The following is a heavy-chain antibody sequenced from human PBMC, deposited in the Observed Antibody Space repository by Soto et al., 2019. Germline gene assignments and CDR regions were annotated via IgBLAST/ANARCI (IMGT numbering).Heavy chain of an antibody. CDR2: IDWDDDK. Sequence: SGPTLVNPTQTPTLTCTFSGFSLSASGMCVSWIRQPPGKALEWLALIDWDDDKYYSTSLKTRLAISKDTSKNQVVLTMTNMDPVDTATYYCARILGRVGATTVYYYGMDVWGQGTTVTVSS. V-gene: IGHV2-70*01. CDR3: ARILGRVGATTVYYYGMDV. D-gene: IGHD1-26*01. CDR1: GFSLSASGMC. J-gene: IGHJ6*02.